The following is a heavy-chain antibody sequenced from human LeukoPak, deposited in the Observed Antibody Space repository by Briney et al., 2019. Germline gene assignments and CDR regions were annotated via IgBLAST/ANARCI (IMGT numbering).Heavy chain of an antibody. V-gene: IGHV1-18*01. CDR1: GYTFTSYG. Sequence: ASVTVSCKASGYTFTSYGISGVRPAPGQGLAWMGWISAYNGNTNYAQKLQARVTMTTDTSTSTAYMELRSLRSDDTAVYYCARDRPNYYDSSGYYSYWGQGTLVTVSS. CDR2: ISAYNGNT. D-gene: IGHD3-22*01. CDR3: ARDRPNYYDSSGYYSY. J-gene: IGHJ4*02.